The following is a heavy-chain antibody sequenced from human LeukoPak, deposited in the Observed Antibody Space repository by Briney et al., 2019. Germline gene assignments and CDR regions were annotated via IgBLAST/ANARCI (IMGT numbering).Heavy chain of an antibody. CDR1: GGSISSHY. J-gene: IGHJ6*03. CDR3: ARHIGGGIEDMDV. D-gene: IGHD3-16*02. CDR2: IYVTGT. V-gene: IGHV4-59*08. Sequence: SETLSLTCTVSGGSISSHYWSWIRQPPGTGLEWIGYIYVTGTRYNPYLQSRVTISVDRSRNQFFLKMTSVTAADTAVYYCARHIGGGIEDMDVWGRGTKVTVSS.